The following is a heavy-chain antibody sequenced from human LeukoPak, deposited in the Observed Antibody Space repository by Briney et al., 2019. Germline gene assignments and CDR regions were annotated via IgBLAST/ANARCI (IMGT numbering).Heavy chain of an antibody. CDR3: AKDGDLTMVRGVNSLGAFDI. CDR1: GFTFSSYA. Sequence: PGGSLRLSCAASGFTFSSYAMSWVRQAPGKGLEWVSAISGSGGSTYYADSVKGRFTISRDNSKNTLYLQMNSLRAEDTAVYYCAKDGDLTMVRGVNSLGAFDIWGQGTMVTVSS. CDR2: ISGSGGST. D-gene: IGHD3-10*01. J-gene: IGHJ3*02. V-gene: IGHV3-23*01.